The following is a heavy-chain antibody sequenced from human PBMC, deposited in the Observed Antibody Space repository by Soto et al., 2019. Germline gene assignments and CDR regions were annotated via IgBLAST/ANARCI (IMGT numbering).Heavy chain of an antibody. J-gene: IGHJ6*02. V-gene: IGHV3-30-3*01. CDR3: ARTGAARTNYYVMDV. D-gene: IGHD6-6*01. Sequence: QVQLVESGGGVVQPGRSLRLSCAASGFTFSNYAMHWVRQAPGKGLEWVAGITFDGSKDFYADSVRSRFTISRDDSRDILHLQMNSLRAEDTGLYSCARTGAARTNYYVMDVWGQGTTVTVSS. CDR1: GFTFSNYA. CDR2: ITFDGSKD.